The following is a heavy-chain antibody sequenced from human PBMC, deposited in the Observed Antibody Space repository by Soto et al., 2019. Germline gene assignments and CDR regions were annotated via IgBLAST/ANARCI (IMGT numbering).Heavy chain of an antibody. D-gene: IGHD3-3*01. CDR3: ASERVEIFGVVGYFDY. CDR1: GGTFSSYA. CDR2: IIPIFGTA. J-gene: IGHJ4*02. Sequence: QVPLVQSGAEVKKPGSSVKVSCKASGGTFSSYAISWVRQAPGQGLEWMGGIIPIFGTANYAQKFQGRVTITADESTSTAYMELSSLRSEDTAVYYCASERVEIFGVVGYFDYWGQGTLVTVSS. V-gene: IGHV1-69*01.